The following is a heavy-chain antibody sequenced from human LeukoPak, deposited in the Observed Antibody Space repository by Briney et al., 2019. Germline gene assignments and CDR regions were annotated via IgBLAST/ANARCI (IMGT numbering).Heavy chain of an antibody. CDR1: GGSISSGNYY. D-gene: IGHD3-3*01. CDR3: ASLGYYDFWSGSAFDI. J-gene: IGHJ3*02. Sequence: SQTLSLTCTVSGGSISSGNYYGSWIRQPAGKGLEWIGRIYTSGSTNYNPSLKSRVTISVDTSKNQFSLKLSSVTAADTAVYYCASLGYYDFWSGSAFDIWGQGTMVTVSS. CDR2: IYTSGST. V-gene: IGHV4-61*02.